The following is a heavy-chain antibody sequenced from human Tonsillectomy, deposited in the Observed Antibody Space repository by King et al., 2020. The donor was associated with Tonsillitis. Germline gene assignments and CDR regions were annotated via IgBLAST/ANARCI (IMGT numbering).Heavy chain of an antibody. D-gene: IGHD4-17*01. V-gene: IGHV3-30*18. CDR3: AKEKGDYAFYFDY. CDR1: GFTFSSYG. Sequence: HVQLVESGGGVVQPGRSLRLSCAASGFTFSSYGMHWVRQAPGKGLEWVAVISYDGSNKYYADSVKGRFTISRDNSKNTLYLQMNSLRAEDTAVYYCAKEKGDYAFYFDYWVRGALATVS. CDR2: ISYDGSNK. J-gene: IGHJ4*02.